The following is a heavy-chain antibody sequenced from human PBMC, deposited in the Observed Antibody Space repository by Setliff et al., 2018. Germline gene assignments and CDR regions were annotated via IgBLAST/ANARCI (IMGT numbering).Heavy chain of an antibody. V-gene: IGHV1-46*01. CDR3: ARAPLESGYYYGQGHYFDY. CDR2: INPSGGLT. D-gene: IGHD5-18*01. Sequence: ASVKVSCKASGGTFSNYGVSWVRQAPGQGLEWMGIINPSGGLTRYAQKFQGRVTMTRDTSTTTVYMELSSLRSDDTAVYYCARAPLESGYYYGQGHYFDYWGQGTLVTVSS. J-gene: IGHJ4*02. CDR1: GGTFSNYG.